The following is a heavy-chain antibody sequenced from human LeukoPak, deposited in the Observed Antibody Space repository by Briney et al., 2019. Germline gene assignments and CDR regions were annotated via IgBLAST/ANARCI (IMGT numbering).Heavy chain of an antibody. Sequence: PGRSLTLSCAASGFPFDNSAMHWVRQAPGKGLEWVSGISWNSAGIHYADSVKGRFTISRDNAKNSLYLQMNSLRAEDTALYYCARDEEYDSSGYYDAFDIWGQGTMVTVSS. V-gene: IGHV3-9*01. D-gene: IGHD3-22*01. CDR2: ISWNSAGI. J-gene: IGHJ3*02. CDR3: ARDEEYDSSGYYDAFDI. CDR1: GFPFDNSA.